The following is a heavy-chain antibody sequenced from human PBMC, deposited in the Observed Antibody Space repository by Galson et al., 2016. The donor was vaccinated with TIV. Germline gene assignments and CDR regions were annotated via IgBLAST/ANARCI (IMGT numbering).Heavy chain of an antibody. CDR1: GASIRDGDSF. CDR3: ARKAGNYYYAMDV. Sequence: TLSLTCTVSGASIRDGDSFWSWIRQPPGKGLEWIGYICYSGSTFYNPSLKSRITISLDTSKNQFSLKVTSVTAADTAVYYCARKAGNYYYAMDVWGQGTKVTVSS. V-gene: IGHV4-30-4*01. CDR2: ICYSGST. J-gene: IGHJ6*02.